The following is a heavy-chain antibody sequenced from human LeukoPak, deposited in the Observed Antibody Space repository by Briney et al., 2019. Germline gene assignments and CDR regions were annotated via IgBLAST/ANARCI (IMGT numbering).Heavy chain of an antibody. J-gene: IGHJ4*02. CDR2: ISVSGNT. CDR1: GFTFSSYA. V-gene: IGHV3-23*01. CDR3: AKAPVTTCSGAYCYPFDY. Sequence: QTGGSLRLSCAASGFTFSSYAMSWVRQGPGKGLEWVSAISVSGNTYHADSVKGRFTISRDSSKNTLYLQMNSLRAEDAAVYYCAKAPVTTCSGAYCYPFDYWGQGTLVTVSS. D-gene: IGHD2-15*01.